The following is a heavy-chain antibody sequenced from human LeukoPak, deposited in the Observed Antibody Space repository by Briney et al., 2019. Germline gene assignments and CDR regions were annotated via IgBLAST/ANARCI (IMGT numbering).Heavy chain of an antibody. J-gene: IGHJ4*02. V-gene: IGHV3-30*03. CDR2: MSHDGSNK. D-gene: IGHD1-26*01. Sequence: GWSLRLSCAASGFTFNSYGMHWVRQAPGKGLEWVAVMSHDGSNKYYADSVKGRFTISRDNSKNTLYLQMNSLRAEDTAVYFCATEMKVGATDYWGQGTLVTVSS. CDR3: ATEMKVGATDY. CDR1: GFTFNSYG.